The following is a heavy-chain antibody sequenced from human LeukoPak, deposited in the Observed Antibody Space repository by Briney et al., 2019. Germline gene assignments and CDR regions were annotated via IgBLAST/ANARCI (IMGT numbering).Heavy chain of an antibody. CDR2: IKDDGNAQ. CDR1: GFMFRKYW. CDR3: ASLLRIVPTTSVH. Sequence: PGGSLRLSCAASGFMFRKYWMNWVRQAPGMGLEWVAHIKDDGNAQYYVDSVKGRFTISRDNAKESVDLQMDSLTVEDTAVYYCASLLRIVPTTSVHWGQGTVVTVSS. J-gene: IGHJ4*02. V-gene: IGHV3-7*01. D-gene: IGHD1-26*01.